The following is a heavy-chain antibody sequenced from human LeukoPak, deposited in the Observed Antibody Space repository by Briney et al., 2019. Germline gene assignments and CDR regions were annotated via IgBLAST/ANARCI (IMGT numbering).Heavy chain of an antibody. CDR2: ISWNSGSI. V-gene: IGHV3-9*01. J-gene: IGHJ4*02. Sequence: GRSLRLSCAASGFTFDDYAMHWVRQAPGKGLEWVSGISWNSGSIGYADSVKGRFTISRDNAKNSLYLQMNSLRAEDTALYYCARKKVADGVPYFDYWGQGTLVTVSS. CDR3: ARKKVADGVPYFDY. CDR1: GFTFDDYA. D-gene: IGHD4-17*01.